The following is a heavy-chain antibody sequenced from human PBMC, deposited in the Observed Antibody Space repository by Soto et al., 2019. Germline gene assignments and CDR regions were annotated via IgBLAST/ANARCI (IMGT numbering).Heavy chain of an antibody. CDR3: ATYDWNDAMFEN. Sequence: QVQLQESGPGLVKPSETLSLTCTVSGGSISSHPWAWIRQPPGKGLEWITWVYSSGTTNYNPSLKSRVTVSVDTSKSQISLKVNSVTAADTAVYYCATYDWNDAMFENWGQGTVVTVSS. D-gene: IGHD1-20*01. CDR2: VYSSGTT. J-gene: IGHJ4*02. CDR1: GGSISSHP. V-gene: IGHV4-59*11.